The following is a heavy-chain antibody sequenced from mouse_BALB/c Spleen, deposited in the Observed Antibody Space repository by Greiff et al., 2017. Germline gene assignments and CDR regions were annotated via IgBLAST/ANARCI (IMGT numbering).Heavy chain of an antibody. CDR2: INPYNDGT. CDR3: ARDYQNGGFAY. CDR1: GYTFTSYV. V-gene: IGHV1-14*01. Sequence: VQLQQSGPELVKPGASVKMSCKASGYTFTSYVMHWVKQKPGQGLEWIGYINPYNDGTKYNEKFKGKATLTSDKSSSTAYMELSSLTSEDSAVYYCARDYQNGGFAYWGQGTLVTVSA. J-gene: IGHJ3*01. D-gene: IGHD1-1*02.